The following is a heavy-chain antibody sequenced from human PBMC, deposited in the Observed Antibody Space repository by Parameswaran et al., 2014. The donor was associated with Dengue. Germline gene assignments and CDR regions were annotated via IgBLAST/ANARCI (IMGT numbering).Heavy chain of an antibody. CDR3: ARHSTYYYDSSGSPPQSGPLTV. CDR1: ISNA. CDR2: IIPIFGTA. Sequence: ISNARLGADRPLVQGLEWMGGIIPIFGTANYAQKFQGRVTISADKSISTAYLQWSSLKASDTAMYYCARHSTYYYDSSGSPPQSGPLTVWGQGTLVTVSS. J-gene: IGHJ4*02. V-gene: IGHV1-69*06. D-gene: IGHD3-22*01.